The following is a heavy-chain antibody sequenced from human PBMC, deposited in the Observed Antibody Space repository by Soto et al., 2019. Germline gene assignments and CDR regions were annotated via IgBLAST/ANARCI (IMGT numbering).Heavy chain of an antibody. D-gene: IGHD3-22*01. CDR2: INPYDGTT. Sequence: QVQLLQSGAEVKKTGASVKLSCKASGYTFTTYYMHWVRQAPEQGLEWMGIINPYDGTTTYAQKFQGRVTMTRDTSASTVHMELSSLSSEDTDVYYCSRALSSGYFQGGVDVWGQGTMVTVSS. V-gene: IGHV1-46*01. CDR1: GYTFTTYY. J-gene: IGHJ6*02. CDR3: SRALSSGYFQGGVDV.